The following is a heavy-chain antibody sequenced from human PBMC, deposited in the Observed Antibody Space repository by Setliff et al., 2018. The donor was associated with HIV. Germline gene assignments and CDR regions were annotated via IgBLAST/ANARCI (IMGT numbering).Heavy chain of an antibody. Sequence: GGSLRLSCAASGFTFSSYGMHWVRQAPGKGLEWVAFIRYDGSNKYYADSVKGRFTISRDNSKNTLYLQMNSLRAEDTAVYYCAKDRYYDSNGFTVDYWGRGTLVTVSS. D-gene: IGHD3-22*01. CDR1: GFTFSSYG. CDR3: AKDRYYDSNGFTVDY. J-gene: IGHJ4*02. CDR2: IRYDGSNK. V-gene: IGHV3-30*02.